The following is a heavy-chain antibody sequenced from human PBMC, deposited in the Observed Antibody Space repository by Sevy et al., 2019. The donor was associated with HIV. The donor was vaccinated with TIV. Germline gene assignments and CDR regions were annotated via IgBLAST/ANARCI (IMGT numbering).Heavy chain of an antibody. CDR3: ARGMGWIKTWLPDY. D-gene: IGHD5-18*01. CDR2: ISPSGITK. Sequence: GGSLRLSCEASGFRFSDYYMSWIRVAPGKGLECVSYISPSGITKYYADSVKGRFTISRDFAKNSLSLQMNSLKADDTAVYFCARGMGWIKTWLPDYWGQGTLVTVSS. V-gene: IGHV3-11*01. CDR1: GFRFSDYY. J-gene: IGHJ4*02.